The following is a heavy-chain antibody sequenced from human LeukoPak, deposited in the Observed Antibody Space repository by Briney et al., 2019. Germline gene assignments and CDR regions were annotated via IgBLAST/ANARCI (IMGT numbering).Heavy chain of an antibody. V-gene: IGHV3-74*01. CDR1: GFTFSSYW. CDR3: ARDSGNYYYMDV. CDR2: ISSDGSST. Sequence: GGSLRLSCAASGFTFSSYWMHWVRQAPGKGLVWVSRISSDGSSTTYADSVKGRFTISRDNAKNSLYLQMNSLRAEDTALYYCARDSGNYYYMDVRGKGTTVTVSS. J-gene: IGHJ6*03. D-gene: IGHD1-26*01.